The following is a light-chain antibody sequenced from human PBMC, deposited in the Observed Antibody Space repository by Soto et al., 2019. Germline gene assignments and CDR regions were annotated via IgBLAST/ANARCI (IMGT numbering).Light chain of an antibody. J-gene: IGLJ3*02. V-gene: IGLV2-14*01. Sequence: QSALTQPASVSGSPGQSIAISCTGTSNDVGGYNYVSWYQQHPGKAPKLIIYEVGYRPSGVSNRFSGSKSDNTASLTISGLQAEDEADYYCYSYTSSSTWVFGGGTKLTVL. CDR2: EVG. CDR3: YSYTSSSTWV. CDR1: SNDVGGYNY.